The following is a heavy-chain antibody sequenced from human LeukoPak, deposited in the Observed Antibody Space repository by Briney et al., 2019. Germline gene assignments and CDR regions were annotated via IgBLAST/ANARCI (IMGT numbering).Heavy chain of an antibody. J-gene: IGHJ6*02. CDR2: IYYSGST. D-gene: IGHD6-6*01. V-gene: IGHV4-30-4*01. CDR3: ARFPGFRHGMDV. Sequence: PSETLSLTCTVSGGSISSGDYYWSWIRQPPGKGLEWIGYIYYSGSTYYNPSLKSRVTISVDTSKNQFSLKLSSVTAADTAVYYCARFPGFRHGMDVWGQGTTVTVSS. CDR1: GGSISSGDYY.